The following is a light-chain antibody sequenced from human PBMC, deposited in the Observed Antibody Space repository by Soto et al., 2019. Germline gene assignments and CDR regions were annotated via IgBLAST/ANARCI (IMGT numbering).Light chain of an antibody. CDR3: CSFAGATTFWL. Sequence: QSALTQPASVSGSPGQTITISCTGTSSDIGGYDVVSWYQQHPGKAPKLLIYEVAKRPSGVSNRFSGSKSGSTASLTVSGRQAEDEADDHCCSFAGATTFWLFGVGTKLTVL. J-gene: IGLJ3*02. CDR2: EVA. V-gene: IGLV2-23*02. CDR1: SSDIGGYDV.